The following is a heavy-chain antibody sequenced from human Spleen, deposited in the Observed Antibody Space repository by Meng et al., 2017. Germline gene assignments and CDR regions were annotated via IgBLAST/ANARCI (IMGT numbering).Heavy chain of an antibody. Sequence: QVQPVQSGPEVKKPGASVKVSCKASDYTFTGYGVSWGRHAPGPGLEWMAWLGAHDGDTSHAPKFQGRVTVSADRPTATAYMELRSLRSDDTAVYYCARGTPGRIYSDYWGQGTLVTVSS. V-gene: IGHV1-18*01. D-gene: IGHD3-10*01. CDR1: DYTFTGYG. CDR3: ARGTPGRIYSDY. J-gene: IGHJ4*02. CDR2: LGAHDGDT.